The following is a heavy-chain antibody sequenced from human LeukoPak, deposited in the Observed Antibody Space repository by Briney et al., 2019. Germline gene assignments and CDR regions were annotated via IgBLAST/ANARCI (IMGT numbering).Heavy chain of an antibody. Sequence: KPGGSLRLSCAASGFTFSKYYMSWIGQAPGKRLEWVSYISSSGSTIYYADSVKGRFTISRDNAKNSLYLQMNSLRAEDTAVYYCASFRQLRYPLDYWGQGTLVTVSS. V-gene: IGHV3-11*04. CDR3: ASFRQLRYPLDY. J-gene: IGHJ4*02. CDR1: GFTFSKYY. D-gene: IGHD3-9*01. CDR2: ISSSGSTI.